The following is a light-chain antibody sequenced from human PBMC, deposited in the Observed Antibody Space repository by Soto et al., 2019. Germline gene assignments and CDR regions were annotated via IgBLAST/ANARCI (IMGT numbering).Light chain of an antibody. Sequence: EIFLTQAPATLSLSPGARSTLSCMASPSVPTYIAWYQHRPGQAPRLLISGASNRATGIPDRFSGSGSGTDFTLTISRLEPEDFALYSRQHYGRSPIKLGQVSRL. CDR3: QHYGRSPIK. V-gene: IGKV3-20*01. CDR2: GAS. CDR1: PSVPTY. J-gene: IGKJ5*01.